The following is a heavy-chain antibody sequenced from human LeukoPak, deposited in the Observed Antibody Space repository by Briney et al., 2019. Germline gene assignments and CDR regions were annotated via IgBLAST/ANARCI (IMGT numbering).Heavy chain of an antibody. Sequence: PSETLSLTCTVSGGSISSGSYCWSWIRQPAGKGLEWIGRIYTSGSTNYNPSLKSRVTISVDTSKNQFSLKLSSVTAADTAVYYCARLAFYYYGSSTNWFDPWGQGTLVTVSS. D-gene: IGHD3-10*01. J-gene: IGHJ5*02. CDR3: ARLAFYYYGSSTNWFDP. CDR2: IYTSGST. CDR1: GGSISSGSYC. V-gene: IGHV4-61*02.